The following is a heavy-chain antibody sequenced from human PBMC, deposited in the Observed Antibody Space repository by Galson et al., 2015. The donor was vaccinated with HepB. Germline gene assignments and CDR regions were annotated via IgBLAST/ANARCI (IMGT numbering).Heavy chain of an antibody. CDR2: LSYDQTKT. D-gene: IGHD3-16*01. CDR1: GFSFRNYA. CDR3: ARDSAWGYSDY. J-gene: IGHJ4*02. V-gene: IGHV3-30-3*01. Sequence: SLRLSCAASGFSFRNYAMHWVRQAPGKGLDWVAVLSYDQTKTYYADSVKGRFTVSRDNSKHTLYLQMNSLRPEDTAVYYCARDSAWGYSDYWGQGTLVTVSS.